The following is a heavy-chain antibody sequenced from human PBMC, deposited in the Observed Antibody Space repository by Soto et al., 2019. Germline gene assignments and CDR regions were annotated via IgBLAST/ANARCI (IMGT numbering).Heavy chain of an antibody. V-gene: IGHV1-3*01. CDR2: INAGNGNT. CDR3: ARDRPSIAARPEGIDY. D-gene: IGHD6-6*01. CDR1: GYTFTSYA. J-gene: IGHJ4*02. Sequence: ASVKVSCKASGYTFTSYAMHWVRQAPGQRLEWMGWINAGNGNTKYSQKFQGRVTITRDTSASTAYMELSSLRSEDTAVYYCARDRPSIAARPEGIDYWGQGTLVTVSS.